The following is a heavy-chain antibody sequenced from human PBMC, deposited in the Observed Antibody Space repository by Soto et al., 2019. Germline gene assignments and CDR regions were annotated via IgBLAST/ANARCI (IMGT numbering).Heavy chain of an antibody. V-gene: IGHV3-23*01. Sequence: GGSLRLSCAASGFTFSSYAMSWVRQAPGKGLGWVSAISGSGGSTYYADSVKGRFTISRDNSKNTLYLQMNSLRVEDTAVYYCARIRGYWYGLDVWGQGTTVTVSS. J-gene: IGHJ6*02. CDR2: ISGSGGST. CDR1: GFTFSSYA. CDR3: ARIRGYWYGLDV.